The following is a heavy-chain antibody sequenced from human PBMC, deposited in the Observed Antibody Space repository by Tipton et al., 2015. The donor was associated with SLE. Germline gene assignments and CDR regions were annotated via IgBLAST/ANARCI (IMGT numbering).Heavy chain of an antibody. CDR2: IRSDGSNR. J-gene: IGHJ3*01. CDR1: TFTFSNYA. V-gene: IGHV3-33*01. Sequence: SLRLSCAASTFTFSNYAMHWVRQAPGKGLEWVALIRSDGSNRFYADSVQGRFFISRDNSKSELYLQMTSLRADDTAIYHCAREIMTVGYEPGAAFDRWGQGTMVTVS. D-gene: IGHD5-12*01. CDR3: AREIMTVGYEPGAAFDR.